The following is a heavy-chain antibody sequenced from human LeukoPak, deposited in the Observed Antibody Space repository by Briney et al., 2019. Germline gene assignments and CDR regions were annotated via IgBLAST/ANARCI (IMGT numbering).Heavy chain of an antibody. Sequence: ASAKVSCKASGYTFTSYGISWVRQAPGQGLEWMGWISAYNGNTNYAQKLQGRVTMTTDTSTSTAYMELRSLRSDDTAVYYCARGYDSSGYYYYYFDYWGQGTLVTVSS. V-gene: IGHV1-18*01. CDR1: GYTFTSYG. D-gene: IGHD3-22*01. J-gene: IGHJ4*02. CDR2: ISAYNGNT. CDR3: ARGYDSSGYYYYYFDY.